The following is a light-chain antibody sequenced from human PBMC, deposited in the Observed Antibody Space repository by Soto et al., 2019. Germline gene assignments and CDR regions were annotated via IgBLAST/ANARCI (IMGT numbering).Light chain of an antibody. CDR3: CSYEGSNTSV. Sequence: QSALTQPRSVSGSPGQSVTISCTGTSSDVGGYNYVSWYQQHPGKAPKLMIYDVSKRPSGVPDRFSGSKSGNTASLTISGLQAEDEADYYCCSYEGSNTSVFGTG. V-gene: IGLV2-11*01. CDR2: DVS. J-gene: IGLJ1*01. CDR1: SSDVGGYNY.